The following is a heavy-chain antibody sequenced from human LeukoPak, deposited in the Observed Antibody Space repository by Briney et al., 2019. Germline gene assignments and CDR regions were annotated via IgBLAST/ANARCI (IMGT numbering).Heavy chain of an antibody. CDR3: AKGDSTAGGYSAD. CDR1: GFTFRSYG. CDR2: IWYGGNTK. Sequence: GRSLRLSCAASGFTFRSYGMHWVRQAPGKGLEWVAVIWYGGNTKYYADSVKGRFTISRDNSKNTLSLQMNSLRVEDTAVYYCAKGDSTAGGYSADWGQGTLVTVSS. V-gene: IGHV3-30*18. J-gene: IGHJ4*02. D-gene: IGHD3-22*01.